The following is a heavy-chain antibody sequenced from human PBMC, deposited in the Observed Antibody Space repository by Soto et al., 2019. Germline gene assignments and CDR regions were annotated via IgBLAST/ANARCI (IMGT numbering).Heavy chain of an antibody. CDR2: INSDGSST. D-gene: IGHD6-19*01. J-gene: IGHJ6*02. CDR1: GFTFSSYW. CDR3: TRDRFVLAYSGGWYFNYYYGMDV. V-gene: IGHV3-74*01. Sequence: EVQLVESGGGLVQPGGSLRLSCAASGFTFSSYWMHWVRQAPGKGLVWVSRINSDGSSTSYADSVKGRFTISRDNAKNKLYLQMNSRRAEDTAVYYCTRDRFVLAYSGGWYFNYYYGMDVWGQGTTVTVSS.